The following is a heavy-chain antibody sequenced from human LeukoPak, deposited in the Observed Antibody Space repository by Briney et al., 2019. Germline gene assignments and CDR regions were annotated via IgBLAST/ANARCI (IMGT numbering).Heavy chain of an antibody. CDR1: GGTFSSYA. Sequence: SVKVSCKASGGTFSSYAISWVRQAPGQGLEWVGGIIPIFGTANYAQKFQGRVTITTDESTSTAYMELSSLRSEDTAVYYCARANYDSSGYYLYYFDYWGQGTLVTVSS. CDR2: IIPIFGTA. D-gene: IGHD3-22*01. V-gene: IGHV1-69*05. J-gene: IGHJ4*02. CDR3: ARANYDSSGYYLYYFDY.